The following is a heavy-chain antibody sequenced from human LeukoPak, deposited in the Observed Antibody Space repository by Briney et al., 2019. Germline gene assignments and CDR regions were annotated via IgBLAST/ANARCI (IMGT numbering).Heavy chain of an antibody. CDR3: AGGNSMDV. J-gene: IGHJ6*04. CDR2: IKSDGSGI. CDR1: GFPFSNSW. D-gene: IGHD1/OR15-1a*01. V-gene: IGHV3-7*03. Sequence: GGSLRLSCAVSGFPFSNSWMYWVRQAPGKGLEGVANIKSDGSGISYVDSVKGRFIISRDNARNSLYLQMNSLRVEDTAVYFCAGGNSMDVWGRGTAVTVSS.